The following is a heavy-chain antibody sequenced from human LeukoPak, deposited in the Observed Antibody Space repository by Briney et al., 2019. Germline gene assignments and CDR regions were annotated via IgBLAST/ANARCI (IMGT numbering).Heavy chain of an antibody. Sequence: PGGSLRLSCAASGLTFSSYGMHWVRQAPGKGLEWVAVISYDGSNKYYADSVKGRFTISRDNSKNTLYLQMNSLRAEDTAVYYCARDRLGANWGPRYWYFDLWGRGTLVTVSS. D-gene: IGHD7-27*01. CDR1: GLTFSSYG. CDR3: ARDRLGANWGPRYWYFDL. V-gene: IGHV3-30*03. CDR2: ISYDGSNK. J-gene: IGHJ2*01.